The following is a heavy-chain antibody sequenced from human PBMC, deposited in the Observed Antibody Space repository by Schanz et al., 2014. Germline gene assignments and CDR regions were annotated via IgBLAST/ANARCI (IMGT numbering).Heavy chain of an antibody. CDR1: GITFSGYS. CDR2: ISRSSSTI. D-gene: IGHD3-10*01. J-gene: IGHJ6*03. CDR3: VREENYPSFLDYYYYMDV. Sequence: VQLVESGGGVVQPGRSLRLSCAASGITFSGYSMHWVRQAPGKGLEWVSYISRSSSTIYYADSVEGRFTISRDNYKSMLFLEMSSLRVEDTAVYYCVREENYPSFLDYYYYMDVWGKGTSVTVSS. V-gene: IGHV3-48*01.